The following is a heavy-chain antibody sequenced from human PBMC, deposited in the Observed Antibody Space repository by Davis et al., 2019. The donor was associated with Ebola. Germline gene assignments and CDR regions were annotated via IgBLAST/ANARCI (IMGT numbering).Heavy chain of an antibody. CDR3: ARAVPATQNLDY. D-gene: IGHD2-15*01. J-gene: IGHJ4*02. Sequence: AASVKVSCKASGYTFTAYFMHWVRRAPGQGLEWMGWINPNTGGTNSAQKFQGRVTMTRATSMTTAYLELNSLRSDDTAVYYCARAVPATQNLDYWGQGTPVTVSS. CDR1: GYTFTAYF. CDR2: INPNTGGT. V-gene: IGHV1-2*02.